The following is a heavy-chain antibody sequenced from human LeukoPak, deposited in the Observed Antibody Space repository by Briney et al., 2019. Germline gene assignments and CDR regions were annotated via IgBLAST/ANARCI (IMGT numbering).Heavy chain of an antibody. J-gene: IGHJ4*02. V-gene: IGHV3-30*03. CDR1: GFTFSSYG. CDR2: ISYDGSNK. D-gene: IGHD6-13*01. CDR3: VLYVESVGIATAGEDY. Sequence: GGSLRLSCAASGFTFSSYGMLWDPQAPGKGLVRVAVISYDGSNKYYADYVKGRFTISRDNSKNTLYLKMNSLRAEDMAVYDRVLYVESVGIATAGEDYWGQGTLVTVSS.